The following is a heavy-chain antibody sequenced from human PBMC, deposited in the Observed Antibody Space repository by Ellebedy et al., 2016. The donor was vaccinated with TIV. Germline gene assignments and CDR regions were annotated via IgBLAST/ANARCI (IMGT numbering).Heavy chain of an antibody. V-gene: IGHV1-3*01. Sequence: ASVKVSXXASGYTFTSHTIDWVRQGPGQRLEWLGWINAGNGNTKYSQKFQGRVTITRDTSASTVYMEMSSLRSEDTAVFYCARDPEGAYYYGSGKFDYWGQGTLVTVSS. J-gene: IGHJ4*02. CDR2: INAGNGNT. CDR3: ARDPEGAYYYGSGKFDY. CDR1: GYTFTSHT. D-gene: IGHD3-10*01.